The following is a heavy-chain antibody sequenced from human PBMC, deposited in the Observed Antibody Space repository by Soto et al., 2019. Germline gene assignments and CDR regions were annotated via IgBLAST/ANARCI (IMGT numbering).Heavy chain of an antibody. CDR1: GFTFSSYA. Sequence: GGSLRLSCAASGFTFSSYAMSWVRQAPGKGLEWVSAISGSGGSTYYADSVKGRFTISRDNSKNTLYLQMNSLRAEDTAVYYCAKDRLGIKAVAGTGRGFDYWGQGTLVTVSS. D-gene: IGHD6-19*01. CDR2: ISGSGGST. V-gene: IGHV3-23*01. CDR3: AKDRLGIKAVAGTGRGFDY. J-gene: IGHJ4*02.